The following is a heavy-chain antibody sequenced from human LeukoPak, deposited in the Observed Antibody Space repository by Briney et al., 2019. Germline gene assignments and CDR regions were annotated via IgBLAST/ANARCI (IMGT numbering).Heavy chain of an antibody. CDR2: ISGSGGST. V-gene: IGHV3-23*01. CDR1: GFTFSNYA. J-gene: IGHJ6*02. CDR3: AKDGGRDRVHYYYGMDV. D-gene: IGHD3-3*01. Sequence: PGGSLRLSCAASGFTFSNYAMSWVRQAPGKGLEWVSAISGSGGSTYYADSVKGRFTISRDNSKNTLYLQMNSLRAEDTAVYYCAKDGGRDRVHYYYGMDVWGQGTTVTVSS.